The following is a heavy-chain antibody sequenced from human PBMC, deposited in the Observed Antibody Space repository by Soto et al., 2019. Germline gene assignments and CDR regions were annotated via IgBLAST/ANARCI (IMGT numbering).Heavy chain of an antibody. V-gene: IGHV4-59*08. CDR1: GGSISSYY. J-gene: IGHJ4*02. Sequence: SETLSLTCTVSGGSISSYYWSWIRQPPGKGLEWIGYIYYSGSTNYNPSLKSRVTISVDTSKNQFSLKLSSVTAADTAVYYCERHGTVTTSPIDYWGQGTLVTVSS. D-gene: IGHD4-17*01. CDR2: IYYSGST. CDR3: ERHGTVTTSPIDY.